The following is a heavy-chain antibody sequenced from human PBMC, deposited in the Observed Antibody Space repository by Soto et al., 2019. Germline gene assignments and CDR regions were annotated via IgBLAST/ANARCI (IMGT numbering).Heavy chain of an antibody. D-gene: IGHD3-10*01. J-gene: IGHJ4*02. CDR1: GGSISPYY. CDR2: IYYSGYT. Sequence: QVQLQESGPGRVKPSETLSLTCTASGGSISPYYWSWIRQPPGEGMEWLGYIYYSGYTNYNPSPKSRLTISVDTSKNQFSLRLSSVTAADTAVYFCARLIRDASGSYRLDYWGRGTLVTVSS. V-gene: IGHV4-59*08. CDR3: ARLIRDASGSYRLDY.